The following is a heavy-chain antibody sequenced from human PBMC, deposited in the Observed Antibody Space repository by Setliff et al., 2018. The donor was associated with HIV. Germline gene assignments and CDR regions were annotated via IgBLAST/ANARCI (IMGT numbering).Heavy chain of an antibody. CDR1: GDSVSSNVAA. CDR2: TYWRSKWYF. Sequence: SQTLSLTCAISGDSVSSNVAAWNWVRQSPSGGLEWLGRTYWRSKWYFDYAVSVKSRINIYPDTSRNQFSLHLNSVTPEDTAIYYCARGSYGSVLLWGQGTLVTVSS. CDR3: ARGSYGSVLL. J-gene: IGHJ4*02. D-gene: IGHD6-19*01. V-gene: IGHV6-1*01.